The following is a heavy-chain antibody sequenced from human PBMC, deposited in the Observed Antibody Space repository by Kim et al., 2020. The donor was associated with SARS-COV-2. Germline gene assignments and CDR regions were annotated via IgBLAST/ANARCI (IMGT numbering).Heavy chain of an antibody. Sequence: SVKVSCKASGGTFSSYAISWVRQAPGQGLEWMGRIIPILGIANYAQKFQGRVTITADKSTSTVYMELSSLRSEDTAVYYCARDLFGGNPNWFDPWGQGT. V-gene: IGHV1-69*04. J-gene: IGHJ5*02. CDR3: ARDLFGGNPNWFDP. CDR2: IIPILGIA. D-gene: IGHD3-16*01. CDR1: GGTFSSYA.